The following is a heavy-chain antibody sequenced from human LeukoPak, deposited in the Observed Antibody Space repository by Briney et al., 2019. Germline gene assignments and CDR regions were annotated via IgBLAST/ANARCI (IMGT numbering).Heavy chain of an antibody. J-gene: IGHJ4*02. V-gene: IGHV3-30*02. CDR3: AKVSPISPSGYLDY. CDR2: IRYDGSIK. CDR1: GFTFSSYG. Sequence: GGSLRLSCAASGFTFSSYGMHWVRQAPGKGLDWVAFIRYDGSIKDYADSVKGRFAISRDNSKNTLYLQMNSLRDEDTAMYYCAKVSPISPSGYLDYWGQGTPVTVSS. D-gene: IGHD3-3*01.